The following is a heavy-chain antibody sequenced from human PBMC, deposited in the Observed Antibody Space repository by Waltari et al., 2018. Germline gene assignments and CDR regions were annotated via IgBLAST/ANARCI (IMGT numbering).Heavy chain of an antibody. Sequence: EVQLVESGGGLVKPGGSLRLSCAASGFIFDDAWMTWLRQAPGKGREWVGRIKSKTNGGTADYAAPVKGRFTISRDDSKNMVYLQMNSLKTEDTAVYYCVGSRNHDWFDPCGQGTLVTVSS. CDR2: IKSKTNGGTA. V-gene: IGHV3-15*01. CDR1: GFIFDDAW. CDR3: VGSRNHDWFDP. J-gene: IGHJ5*02. D-gene: IGHD3-10*01.